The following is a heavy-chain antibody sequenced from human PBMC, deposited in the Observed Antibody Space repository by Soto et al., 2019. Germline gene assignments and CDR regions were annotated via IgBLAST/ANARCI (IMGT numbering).Heavy chain of an antibody. CDR2: IIPIFGTA. CDR1: EDTFRNYA. J-gene: IGHJ2*01. D-gene: IGHD3-22*01. V-gene: IGHV1-69*06. CDR3: ASTKYDSSAYYYWYLGL. Sequence: QVELVQSGAEVKKPGSSVKVSCQASEDTFRNYAISWVRQAPGQGLEWMGGIIPIFGTANYAQKFQGRVTITADTSANTVYLELSSLRSEDKAVYYFASTKYDSSAYYYWYLGLWGRGTLVTVSS.